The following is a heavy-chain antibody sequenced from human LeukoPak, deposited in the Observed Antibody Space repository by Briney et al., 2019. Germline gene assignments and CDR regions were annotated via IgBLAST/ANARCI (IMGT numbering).Heavy chain of an antibody. CDR3: AKDPTHYRVWDYYETIGLSY. Sequence: GGSLRLSCAASGFTFSSYWMHWVRQAPGKGLVWVSRINSDGSSTSYADSVKGRFTISRDNAKNTLNLHMNSLRAEDTAVYYCAKDPTHYRVWDYYETIGLSYWGQGTLVTVSS. D-gene: IGHD3-22*01. J-gene: IGHJ4*02. CDR2: INSDGSST. V-gene: IGHV3-74*01. CDR1: GFTFSSYW.